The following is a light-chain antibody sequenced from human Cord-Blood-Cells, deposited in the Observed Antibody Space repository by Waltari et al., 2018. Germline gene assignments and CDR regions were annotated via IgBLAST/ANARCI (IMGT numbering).Light chain of an antibody. V-gene: IGKV3-20*01. J-gene: IGKJ4*01. CDR1: QSVSSSY. CDR2: GAS. Sequence: EIVLTQSPGTLSLSPGERATLSCRASQSVSSSYLAGYQQKPGQAPRLLIYGASSRATGIPDRFSGSGSGTDFTLTISRLEPEDVAVYYCQQYGSSPTFGGGTKVEIK. CDR3: QQYGSSPT.